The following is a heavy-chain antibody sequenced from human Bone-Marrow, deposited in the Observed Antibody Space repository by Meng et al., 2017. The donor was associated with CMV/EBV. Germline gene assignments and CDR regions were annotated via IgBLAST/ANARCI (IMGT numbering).Heavy chain of an antibody. J-gene: IGHJ6*02. CDR3: ARDLYSSSSDDYYYGMDV. V-gene: IGHV3-11*04. CDR2: ISSSGSTI. Sequence: GESLKISCAASGFTFSDYYMSWIRQAPGKGLEWVSYISSSGSTIYYADSVKGRFTISRDNAKNSLYLQMNSLRAEDTAVYYCARDLYSSSSDDYYYGMDVWGQGTTVTVSS. CDR1: GFTFSDYY. D-gene: IGHD6-6*01.